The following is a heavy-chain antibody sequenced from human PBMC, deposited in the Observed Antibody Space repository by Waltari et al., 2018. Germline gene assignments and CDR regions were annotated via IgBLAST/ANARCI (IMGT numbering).Heavy chain of an antibody. J-gene: IGHJ6*02. CDR1: NGSFIIYY. V-gene: IGHV4-34*01. Sequence: QVQLHRCGAGLLKPSETLALACVVYNGSFIIYYCSWIRQFPGKGLEWIGEINHSGCTHSNPSLNGRVPSSAYTSKNQCSRKVTSVTAADTAVYYCVRWYGDYYYCYGMDVWGPGPTVTVSS. CDR2: INHSGCT. CDR3: VRWYGDYYYCYGMDV. D-gene: IGHD4-17*01.